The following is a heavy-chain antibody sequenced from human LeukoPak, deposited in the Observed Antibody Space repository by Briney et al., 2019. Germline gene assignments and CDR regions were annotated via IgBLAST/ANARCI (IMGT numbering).Heavy chain of an antibody. CDR3: AKEYSSSSWRSDAFDI. D-gene: IGHD6-6*01. CDR2: ISGSGGST. V-gene: IGHV3-23*01. J-gene: IGHJ3*02. Sequence: GGSLRLSCAASGFTFSSYAMSWVRQAPGKGLEWVSAISGSGGSTYYADSVKGRFTISRDNSKNTPYLQMNSLRAEDTAVYYCAKEYSSSSWRSDAFDIWGQGTMVTVSS. CDR1: GFTFSSYA.